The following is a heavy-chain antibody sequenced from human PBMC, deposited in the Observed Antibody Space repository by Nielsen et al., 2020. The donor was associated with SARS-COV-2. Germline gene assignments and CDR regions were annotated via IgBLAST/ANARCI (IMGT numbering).Heavy chain of an antibody. CDR3: ARTTHYDYAWGSFRLDY. CDR2: MYYSGST. CDR1: GDSISSPGYY. J-gene: IGHJ4*02. V-gene: IGHV4-39*01. Sequence: SETLSLTCTVSGDSISSPGYYWGWLRQPPGKGLEWIADMYYSGSTYYNPSLKSRVTISVDTSKNQVSLKLSSVTAADTAVYYCARTTHYDYAWGSFRLDYWGQGTPVSVSS. D-gene: IGHD3-16*01.